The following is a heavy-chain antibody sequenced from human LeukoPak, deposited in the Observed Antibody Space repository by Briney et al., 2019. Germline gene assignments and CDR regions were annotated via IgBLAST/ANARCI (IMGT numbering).Heavy chain of an antibody. CDR1: GFTFSNYA. CDR3: AKSITMIVVARLEY. D-gene: IGHD3-22*01. Sequence: GGSLRLSCAASGFTFSNYAMSWVRQAPGKGLEWVSAISGSGGSTYYADSVKGRFTISRDNSKNTLYLQMNSLRAEDTAVYYCAKSITMIVVARLEYWGQGTLVTVSS. V-gene: IGHV3-23*01. J-gene: IGHJ4*02. CDR2: ISGSGGST.